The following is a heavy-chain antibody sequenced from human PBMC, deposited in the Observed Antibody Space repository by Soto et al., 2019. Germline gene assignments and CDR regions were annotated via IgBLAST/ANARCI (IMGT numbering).Heavy chain of an antibody. CDR3: AREGGLAYCGGDCSNWYFDL. V-gene: IGHV4-31*03. CDR2: INYSGST. Sequence: QVQLQESGPGLVRPSQTLSLTCTVSGGSISSGGYYWSWIRQHPGKGLEWIGYINYSGSTHYNPSFKSRVTISVDTSKNQFSVKLSSVTAADTAVYYCAREGGLAYCGGDCSNWYFDLWGRGTLVTVSS. CDR1: GGSISSGGYY. J-gene: IGHJ2*01. D-gene: IGHD2-21*02.